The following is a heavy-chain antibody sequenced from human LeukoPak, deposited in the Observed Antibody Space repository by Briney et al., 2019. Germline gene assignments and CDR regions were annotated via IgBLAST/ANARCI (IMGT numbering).Heavy chain of an antibody. CDR3: AKGHTDYGTGFDL. J-gene: IGHJ4*02. V-gene: IGHV3-74*01. Sequence: GGSLRLSCAASAFTFSSYWMHWVRQAPGKGLVWVSRINSDGSSTSYADSVKGRFTISRDNAKNTLYLQMNSLRAEDTAMYYCAKGHTDYGTGFDLWGQGTLLIVSS. CDR2: INSDGSST. CDR1: AFTFSSYW. D-gene: IGHD3-16*01.